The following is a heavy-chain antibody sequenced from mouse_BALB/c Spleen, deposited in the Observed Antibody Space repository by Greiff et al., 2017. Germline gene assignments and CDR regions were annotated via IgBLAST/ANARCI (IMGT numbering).Heavy chain of an antibody. D-gene: IGHD1-1*01. CDR2: IWAGGST. V-gene: IGHV2-9*02. Sequence: QVQLQQSGPGLVAPSQSLSITCTVSGFSLTSYGVHWVRQPPGKGLEWLGVIWAGGSTNYNSALMSRLSISKDNSKSQVFLKMNSLQTDDTAMYYCARNYYGSRGDAMDYWGQGTSVTVSS. CDR1: GFSLTSYG. J-gene: IGHJ4*01. CDR3: ARNYYGSRGDAMDY.